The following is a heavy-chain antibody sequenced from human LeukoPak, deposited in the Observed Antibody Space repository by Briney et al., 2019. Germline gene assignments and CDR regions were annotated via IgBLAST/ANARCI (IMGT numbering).Heavy chain of an antibody. D-gene: IGHD5-24*01. V-gene: IGHV3-74*01. J-gene: IGHJ4*02. CDR2: ITEDGGDT. Sequence: GGSLRLSCAASGFTFSNHWMHWVRQAPGKGPVWVSRITEDGGDTTYADSVKGRFTISRDNARNTLYLQMNSLRAEDTAVYYCARRSRDGNNNPFDHWGQGTPVTASS. CDR3: ARRSRDGNNNPFDH. CDR1: GFTFSNHW.